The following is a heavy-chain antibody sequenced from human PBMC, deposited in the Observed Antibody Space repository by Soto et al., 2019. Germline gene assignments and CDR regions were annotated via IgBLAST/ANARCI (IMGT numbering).Heavy chain of an antibody. CDR2: INPSAGST. Sequence: ASVKVSCKASGYTFSTYYLHWVRQAPGQGLEWVGLINPSAGSTTYAQKFQGRVTMTRDTSTSTIYMELSSLRSEDTAVYYCARDLTAIGIYKFYFDYWGQGTLVTVSS. CDR3: ARDLTAIGIYKFYFDY. V-gene: IGHV1-46*01. D-gene: IGHD1-26*01. CDR1: GYTFSTYY. J-gene: IGHJ4*02.